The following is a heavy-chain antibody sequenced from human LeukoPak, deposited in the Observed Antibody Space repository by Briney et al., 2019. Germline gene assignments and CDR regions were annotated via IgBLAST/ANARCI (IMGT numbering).Heavy chain of an antibody. Sequence: ETLSLTCSVSGGSISRSTYYWGWIRQAPGKGLEWVSHITSSSTNIYYADSVKGRFTISRDNAKNALSLQMNSLRDEDTAVYYCASCRDGYNYYFDYWGQGTLVTVSS. CDR3: ASCRDGYNYYFDY. V-gene: IGHV3-48*02. CDR1: GGSISRST. J-gene: IGHJ4*02. D-gene: IGHD5-24*01. CDR2: ITSSSTNI.